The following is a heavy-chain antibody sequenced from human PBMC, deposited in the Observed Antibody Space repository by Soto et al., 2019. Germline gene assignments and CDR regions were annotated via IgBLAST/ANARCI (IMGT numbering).Heavy chain of an antibody. J-gene: IGHJ4*02. Sequence: PSETLSLTCTVSGDSIYSSSYYWGWICQPPGKGLEWIGSIYYSGSTYYNPSLKSRVTISVDTSKNQFSLKLTSVTAADTAVYYCARRGLTTIPHGIDSWGQGTLVTVSS. CDR3: ARRGLTTIPHGIDS. V-gene: IGHV4-39*01. CDR1: GDSIYSSSYY. D-gene: IGHD4-4*01. CDR2: IYYSGST.